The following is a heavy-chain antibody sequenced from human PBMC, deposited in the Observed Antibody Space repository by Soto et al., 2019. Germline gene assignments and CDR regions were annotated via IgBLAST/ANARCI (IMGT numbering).Heavy chain of an antibody. CDR3: AGSRGSSSWYGVIDY. J-gene: IGHJ4*02. D-gene: IGHD6-13*01. CDR2: IYYSGST. Sequence: SETLSLTCTVSGGSISSGGYYWSWIRQHPGKGLEWIGYIYYSGSTYYNPSLKSRVTISVDTSKNQFSLKLSSVTAADTAVYYCAGSRGSSSWYGVIDYWGQGTLVTAPQ. CDR1: GGSISSGGYY. V-gene: IGHV4-31*03.